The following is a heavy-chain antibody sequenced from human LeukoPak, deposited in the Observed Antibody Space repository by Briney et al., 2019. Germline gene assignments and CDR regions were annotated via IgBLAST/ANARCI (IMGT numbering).Heavy chain of an antibody. J-gene: IGHJ4*02. CDR1: GFTFSSYA. V-gene: IGHV3-23*01. D-gene: IGHD6-19*01. CDR3: ARDGGIAVAGSIDY. CDR2: ISGNSGST. Sequence: GGSLRLSCAASGFTFSSYAMSWVRQAPGKGLEWVSVISGNSGSTYYADSVKGRFTISRDNSKNTLFLQMNSLRPEDTAMYYCARDGGIAVAGSIDYWGQETLVIVSS.